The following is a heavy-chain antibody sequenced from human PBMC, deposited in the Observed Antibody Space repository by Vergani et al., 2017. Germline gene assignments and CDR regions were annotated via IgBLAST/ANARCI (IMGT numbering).Heavy chain of an antibody. J-gene: IGHJ3*02. CDR2: IIPIFGTA. V-gene: IGHV1-69*01. Sequence: QVQLVQSGAEVKKPGSSVKVSCKASGGTFSSYAISWVRQAPGHGLEWIGGIIPIFGTANYAQKFQGRVTITADEATSTASLELSSLRSEDTAVYYCARGRWYYDYVGGRPPVDIWGQGTMVTVSS. D-gene: IGHD3-16*01. CDR3: ARGRWYYDYVGGRPPVDI. CDR1: GGTFSSYA.